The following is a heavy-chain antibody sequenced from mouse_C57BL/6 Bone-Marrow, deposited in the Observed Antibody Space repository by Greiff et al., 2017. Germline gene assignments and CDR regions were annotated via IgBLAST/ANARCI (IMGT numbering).Heavy chain of an antibody. J-gene: IGHJ1*03. Sequence: QVQLQQPGTELVKPGASVKLSCKASGYTFTSYWMHWVKQSPGKGLEWIGNINPSNGGTNYNEKFKSKATLTVDKSSSTAYMQLSSLTSEDSAVYYCARLVTTVVAWYFDVWGTGTTVTVSS. V-gene: IGHV1-53*01. CDR1: GYTFTSYW. CDR3: ARLVTTVVAWYFDV. CDR2: INPSNGGT. D-gene: IGHD1-1*01.